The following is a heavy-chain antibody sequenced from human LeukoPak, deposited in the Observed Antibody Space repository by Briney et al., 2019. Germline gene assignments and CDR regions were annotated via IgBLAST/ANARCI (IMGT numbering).Heavy chain of an antibody. CDR1: GFTFSSYG. V-gene: IGHV3-33*01. CDR2: IWYDGNNK. D-gene: IGHD2-15*01. J-gene: IGHJ4*02. Sequence: SGGSLRLSCAASGFTFSSYGMHWVRKAPGKGLEGGALIWYDGNNKYYADSVKGRFTISRDNSKNTLYLELNSLRAEDTAVYYCARQHCSGGDCYFFDWGQGTLVTVSS. CDR3: ARQHCSGGDCYFFD.